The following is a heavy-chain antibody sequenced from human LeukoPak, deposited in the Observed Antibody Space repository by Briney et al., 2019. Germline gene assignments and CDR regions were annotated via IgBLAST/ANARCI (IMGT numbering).Heavy chain of an antibody. CDR3: ARDSLYCGGDCYPDY. V-gene: IGHV4-4*07. D-gene: IGHD2-21*02. Sequence: PSETLSLTCTVSGGSISSYYWSWIRQPAGKGLEWIGRIYASVSTNYNPSLKSRVTMSVDTSNKQFSLKLSSVTAADTAVYYCARDSLYCGGDCYPDYWGQGTLVTVSS. CDR2: IYASVST. CDR1: GGSISSYY. J-gene: IGHJ4*02.